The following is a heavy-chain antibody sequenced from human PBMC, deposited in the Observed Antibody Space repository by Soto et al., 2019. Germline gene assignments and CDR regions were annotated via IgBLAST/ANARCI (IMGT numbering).Heavy chain of an antibody. D-gene: IGHD2-2*01. J-gene: IGHJ4*02. CDR2: ISAYNGNT. Sequence: QVQLVQSGAEVKKPGASVKVSCKASGYTFTSYGISWVRQAPGQGLERMGWISAYNGNTNYAQKLQGRVTMTTDTSTRRDYMELRRLRSDDTAVYYCARDLLTTWVPARFDYLGQGTLVTVSS. CDR3: ARDLLTTWVPARFDY. V-gene: IGHV1-18*01. CDR1: GYTFTSYG.